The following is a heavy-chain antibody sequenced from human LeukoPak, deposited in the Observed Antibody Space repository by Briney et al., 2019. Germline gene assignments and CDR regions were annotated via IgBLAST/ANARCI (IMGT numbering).Heavy chain of an antibody. CDR2: IYSGGST. J-gene: IGHJ4*02. V-gene: IGHV3-53*01. CDR3: ASTLYYYGSGSYYDY. Sequence: PGGSLRLSCAASGFTVSSNYMSWVRQAPGKGLEWVSVIYSGGSTYYADSVKGRFTISGDNSKNTLYLQMNSLRAEDTAVYYCASTLYYYGSGSYYDYWGQGTLVTVSS. D-gene: IGHD3-10*01. CDR1: GFTVSSNY.